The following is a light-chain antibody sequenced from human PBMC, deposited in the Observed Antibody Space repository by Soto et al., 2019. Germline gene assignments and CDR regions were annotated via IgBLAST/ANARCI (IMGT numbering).Light chain of an antibody. Sequence: EIVMTQSPATLCVTPGEDVTLSCRASQSVSNYLAWYQQKPGQAPRLLIYGASNRATGIPDRFSGSGSGTDFTLTISRLEPEDFAVYYCQQYGSSGTFGQGTKVDIK. CDR3: QQYGSSGT. CDR1: QSVSNY. J-gene: IGKJ1*01. V-gene: IGKV3-20*01. CDR2: GAS.